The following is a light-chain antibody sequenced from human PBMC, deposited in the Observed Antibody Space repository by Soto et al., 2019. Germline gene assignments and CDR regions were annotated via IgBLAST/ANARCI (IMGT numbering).Light chain of an antibody. CDR2: DVS. Sequence: QSVLTQPRSVSGSPGQSVTISCTGTSSDVGGYNYVSWYQQHPSKAPKLMIYDVSKRPSGVPDRFSGSKSGNTASLTISGLQAEDEADYYCCSYAGSYKVFGTGTKVTVL. V-gene: IGLV2-11*01. J-gene: IGLJ1*01. CDR3: CSYAGSYKV. CDR1: SSDVGGYNY.